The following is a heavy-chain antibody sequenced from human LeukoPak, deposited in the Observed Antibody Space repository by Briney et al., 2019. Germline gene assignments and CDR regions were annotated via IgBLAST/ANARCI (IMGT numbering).Heavy chain of an antibody. Sequence: GASVKVSCKASGYIFINYYIHWVRQAPGQGLEWMGWISAYNGNTNYAQKLQGRVTMTTDTSTSTAYMELRSLRSDDTAVYYCARDSDSSGSYFDYWGQGTLVTVSS. CDR3: ARDSDSSGSYFDY. D-gene: IGHD3-22*01. CDR2: ISAYNGNT. CDR1: GYIFINYY. V-gene: IGHV1-18*04. J-gene: IGHJ4*02.